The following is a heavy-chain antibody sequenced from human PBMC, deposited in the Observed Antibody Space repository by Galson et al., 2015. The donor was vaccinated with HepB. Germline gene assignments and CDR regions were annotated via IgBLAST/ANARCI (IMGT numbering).Heavy chain of an antibody. CDR1: GFSLTTRGMG. CDR3: APPYAYHSGSHYFDY. CDR2: IYWDGDK. V-gene: IGHV2-5*02. Sequence: PALVKPTQTLTLTCTVSGFSLTTRGMGVGWIRQPPGKALEWLALIYWDGDKRYSPSLKFKLTITQDTSKNQVVLIMTDMDPVDTGTYYCAPPYAYHSGSHYFDYWGRGAVVTVSS. J-gene: IGHJ4*02. D-gene: IGHD3-10*01.